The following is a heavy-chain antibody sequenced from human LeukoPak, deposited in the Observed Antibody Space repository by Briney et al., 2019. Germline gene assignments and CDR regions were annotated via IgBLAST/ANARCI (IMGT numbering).Heavy chain of an antibody. J-gene: IGHJ5*02. Sequence: PSETLSLTCTVSGGSISSSSYYWGWIRQPPGKGLEWIGSIYYSGSTYYNPSLKSRVTISVDTSKNQFSLKLSSVTAADTAVCYCASYCSSTSCYINWFDPWGQGTLVTVSS. CDR3: ASYCSSTSCYINWFDP. CDR2: IYYSGST. V-gene: IGHV4-39*01. D-gene: IGHD2-2*02. CDR1: GGSISSSSYY.